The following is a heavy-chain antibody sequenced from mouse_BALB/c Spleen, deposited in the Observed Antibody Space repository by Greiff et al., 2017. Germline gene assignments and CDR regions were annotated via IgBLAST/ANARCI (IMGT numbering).Heavy chain of an antibody. CDR2: IYPGDGDT. D-gene: IGHD2-4*01. CDR3: ARMDDYDGDAMDY. V-gene: IGHV1-87*01. Sequence: VKLVESGAELARPGASVKLSCKASGYTFTSYWMQWVKQRPGQGLEWIGAIYPGDGDTRYTQKFKGKATLTADKSSSTAYMQLSSLASEDSAVYYCARMDDYDGDAMDYWGQGTSVTVSS. J-gene: IGHJ4*01. CDR1: GYTFTSYW.